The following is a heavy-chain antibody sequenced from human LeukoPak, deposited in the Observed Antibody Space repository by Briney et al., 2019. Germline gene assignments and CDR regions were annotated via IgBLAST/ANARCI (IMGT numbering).Heavy chain of an antibody. CDR2: ISAYNGNT. D-gene: IGHD2-2*01. V-gene: IGHV1-18*01. CDR1: GYTFTSYG. J-gene: IGHJ5*02. CDR3: ARIYPARWFDP. Sequence: GASVKVSCKASGYTFTSYGISWVRQAAGQGLEWMGWISAYNGNTNYAQKLQGRVTITTDTSTSTAYMGLRSLRSDDTAVYYCARIYPARWFDPWGQKTLVTLPS.